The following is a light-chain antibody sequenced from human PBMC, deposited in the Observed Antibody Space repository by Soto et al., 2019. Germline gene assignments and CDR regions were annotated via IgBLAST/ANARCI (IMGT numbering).Light chain of an antibody. Sequence: IVLTQSPGTLSLSPGERATLSCRASQSVSSNSAWYQQKPGQAPRLLIYGASTRATGIPARFSGSGSGTEFTLTISSLQSEDFTVYYCQQRSNWWTFGQGTKVDIK. J-gene: IGKJ1*01. CDR3: QQRSNWWT. CDR1: QSVSSN. CDR2: GAS. V-gene: IGKV3D-15*01.